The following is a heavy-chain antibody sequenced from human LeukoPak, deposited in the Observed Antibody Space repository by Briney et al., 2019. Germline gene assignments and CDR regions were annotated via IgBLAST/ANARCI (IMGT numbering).Heavy chain of an antibody. J-gene: IGHJ4*02. CDR2: ISYDGSNK. CDR1: GFTFSNYA. Sequence: GRSLRLSCAASGFTFSNYAMHWVRQAPGKGLEWVAVISYDGSNKYYADSVKGRFTISRDNSKNTLYLQMNSLRAEDTAVYYCTTEGTAMVTSLDYWGQGTLVTVSS. D-gene: IGHD5-18*01. V-gene: IGHV3-30*04. CDR3: TTEGTAMVTSLDY.